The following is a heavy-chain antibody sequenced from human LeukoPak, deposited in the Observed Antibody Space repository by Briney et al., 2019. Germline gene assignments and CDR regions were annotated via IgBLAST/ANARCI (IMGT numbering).Heavy chain of an antibody. V-gene: IGHV3-66*01. D-gene: IGHD6-19*01. CDR1: GFTVNSNY. J-gene: IGHJ4*02. CDR2: IYSGGSA. CDR3: AREGDSSGWYGD. Sequence: GGSLRLSCAASGFTVNSNYMSWVRQAPGKGLEWVSVIYSGGSAYYADSVKGRFTISRDNSKNTLYLQMNSLRAEDTAVYYCAREGDSSGWYGDWGQGTLVTVSS.